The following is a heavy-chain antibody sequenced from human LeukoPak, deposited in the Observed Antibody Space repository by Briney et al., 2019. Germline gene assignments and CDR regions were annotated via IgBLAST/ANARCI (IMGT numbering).Heavy chain of an antibody. CDR2: INHSGST. Sequence: SETLSLTCAVYGGSFSGYYWSWIRQPPGKGLEWIGEINHSGSTNYNPSLKSRVTISVDTSKNQSSLKLSSVTAADTAVYYCARRSYDSSKIDYWGQGTLVTVSS. CDR3: ARRSYDSSKIDY. J-gene: IGHJ4*02. CDR1: GGSFSGYY. D-gene: IGHD3-22*01. V-gene: IGHV4-34*01.